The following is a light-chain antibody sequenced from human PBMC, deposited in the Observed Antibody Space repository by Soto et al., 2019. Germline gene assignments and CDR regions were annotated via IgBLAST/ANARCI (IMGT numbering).Light chain of an antibody. CDR2: RAS. V-gene: IGKV1-17*01. Sequence: DIQMTQSPSFLSPSVGDRVTITCRASQDIRADLSWYQQKPGKAPERLIYRASFLQSGVPSRFSGSMSGTEFTLTIISLQPEDFATYYCLQHSSYPFTFGPGTEV. CDR3: LQHSSYPFT. CDR1: QDIRAD. J-gene: IGKJ3*01.